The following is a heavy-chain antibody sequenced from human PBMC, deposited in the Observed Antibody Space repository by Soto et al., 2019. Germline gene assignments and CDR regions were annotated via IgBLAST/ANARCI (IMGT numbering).Heavy chain of an antibody. CDR2: IYHSGST. V-gene: IGHV4-38-2*02. J-gene: IGHJ4*02. CDR3: AREGDDVLRFLEWLSDGGRYFDY. D-gene: IGHD3-3*01. Sequence: SETLSLTCAVSGYSISSGYYWGWIRQPPGKGLEWIGTIYHSGSTYYNPSLKSRVTILVDTSKNQFSLKLSSVTAADTAVYYCAREGDDVLRFLEWLSDGGRYFDYWGQGALVTVSS. CDR1: GYSISSGYY.